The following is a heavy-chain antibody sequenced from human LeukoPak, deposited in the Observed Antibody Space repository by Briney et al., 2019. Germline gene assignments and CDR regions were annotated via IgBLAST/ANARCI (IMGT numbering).Heavy chain of an antibody. CDR3: ARLAILYIYGEWNFDY. Sequence: PGGSLRLSCAASGFSFSDYYMSWIRQAPGKGLEWVSYISIGGSTIKYADSVKGRFTISRDNAKNSLYLQTDSLGAEDTAIYYCARLAILYIYGEWNFDYWGQGTLVTVSS. J-gene: IGHJ4*02. CDR2: ISIGGSTI. D-gene: IGHD4/OR15-4a*01. V-gene: IGHV3-11*01. CDR1: GFSFSDYY.